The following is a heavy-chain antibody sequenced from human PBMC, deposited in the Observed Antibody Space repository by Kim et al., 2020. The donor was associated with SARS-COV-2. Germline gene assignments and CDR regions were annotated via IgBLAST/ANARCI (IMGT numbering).Heavy chain of an antibody. V-gene: IGHV3-21*06. CDR1: GFAFSAYT. CDR2: IGATGASI. CDR3: ARGTPDDYCDH. Sequence: GGSLRLSCAASGFAFSAYTMKWVRQAPGKGLEWVASIGATGASIHYPDSLRGRVTVSRDNFKNSLYLQINSLTADDTAVYFCARGTPDDYCDHWGQGTLVTVSS. J-gene: IGHJ4*02.